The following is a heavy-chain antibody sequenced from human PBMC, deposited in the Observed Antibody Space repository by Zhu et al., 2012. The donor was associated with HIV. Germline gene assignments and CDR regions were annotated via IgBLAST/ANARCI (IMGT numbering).Heavy chain of an antibody. D-gene: IGHD1-1*01. J-gene: IGHJ4*02. Sequence: QVQLQESGPGLVKPSETLSLICTVSGGSISSTNYYWGWIRQPPGKGLEWIGSVYYSGYTRPQRGPQESSHHVRKXVQRTSSSLNLSSVTAADTAVYYCARRGSQSLERVDYYFDYWSQGTLVTVSS. V-gene: IGHV4-39*01. CDR2: VYYSGYT. CDR3: ARRGSQSLERVDYYFDY. CDR1: GGSISSTNYY.